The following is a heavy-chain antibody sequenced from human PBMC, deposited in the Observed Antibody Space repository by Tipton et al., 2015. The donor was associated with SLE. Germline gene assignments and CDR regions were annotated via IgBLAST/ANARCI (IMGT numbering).Heavy chain of an antibody. CDR1: GFTVSSYY. Sequence: QLVQSGGGLVQPGGSLRLSCAASGFTVSSYYMSWVRQAPGKGLEWVSVIYSGGSTYYADSVKGRFTISRHNSKNTLYLQMNSLRVEDTAVYYCASHNYYGSGVGWGQGTLVTVSS. J-gene: IGHJ4*02. CDR2: IYSGGST. CDR3: ASHNYYGSGVG. D-gene: IGHD3-10*01. V-gene: IGHV3-53*04.